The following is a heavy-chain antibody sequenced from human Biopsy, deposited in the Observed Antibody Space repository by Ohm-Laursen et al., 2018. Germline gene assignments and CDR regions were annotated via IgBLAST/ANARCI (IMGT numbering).Heavy chain of an antibody. CDR2: IHHSGST. CDR3: ARMDCSGGSCHYYSYGMDV. Sequence: SDTLSLTCTVSGVSITAYYWSWIRQPPGKGLECIGNIHHSGSTNYNPSLKSQLTISVDTSKNPFSLKLSSVTAADTAVYYCARMDCSGGSCHYYSYGMDVWGQGTTVTVSS. D-gene: IGHD2-15*01. CDR1: GVSITAYY. V-gene: IGHV4-59*07. J-gene: IGHJ6*02.